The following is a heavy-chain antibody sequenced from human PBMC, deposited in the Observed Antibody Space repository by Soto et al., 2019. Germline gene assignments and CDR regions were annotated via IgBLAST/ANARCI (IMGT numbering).Heavy chain of an antibody. CDR1: GGTFSSYT. V-gene: IGHV1-69*04. CDR3: ARDLPPVDY. CDR2: TIPILGIA. J-gene: IGHJ4*02. Sequence: SVKVSCKASGGTFSSYTISWVRQAPGQGLEWMGRTIPILGIANYAQNLQGRVTMTTDTSTSTAYMELRSLRSDDTAVYYCARDLPPVDYWGQGTLVTVSS.